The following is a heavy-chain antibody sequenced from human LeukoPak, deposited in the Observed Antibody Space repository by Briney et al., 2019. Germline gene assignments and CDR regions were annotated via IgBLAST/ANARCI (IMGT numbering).Heavy chain of an antibody. Sequence: GASVKVSCKASGGTFSSYAISWVRQAPGQWLEWMGGIVPIFGTANYAQKFQGRVTITADESTSTAYMELSSLRSEDTAVYYCARGTTAPPIDYYYYMDVWGKGTTVTVSS. CDR1: GGTFSSYA. V-gene: IGHV1-69*13. J-gene: IGHJ6*03. CDR2: IVPIFGTA. D-gene: IGHD2/OR15-2a*01. CDR3: ARGTTAPPIDYYYYMDV.